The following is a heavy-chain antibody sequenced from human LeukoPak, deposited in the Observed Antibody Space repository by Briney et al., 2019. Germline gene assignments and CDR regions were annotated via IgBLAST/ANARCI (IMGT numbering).Heavy chain of an antibody. D-gene: IGHD3-10*01. CDR3: ARLGSVVIGIDAFDI. Sequence: PETLSLTCAVYGGSFSGYYWSWIRQPPGKGLEWIGEINHSGSTNYNPSLKSRVTISVDTSKNQFSLELSSVTAADTAMYYCARLGSVVIGIDAFDIWGQGTMVTVSS. CDR2: INHSGST. CDR1: GGSFSGYY. V-gene: IGHV4-34*01. J-gene: IGHJ3*02.